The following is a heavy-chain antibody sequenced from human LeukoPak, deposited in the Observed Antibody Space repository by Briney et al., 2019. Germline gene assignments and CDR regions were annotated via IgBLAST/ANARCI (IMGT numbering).Heavy chain of an antibody. CDR3: ARGGHSYGHDDDFDY. CDR2: IYNSGST. D-gene: IGHD5-18*01. CDR1: GGSISSYY. J-gene: IGHJ4*02. Sequence: PSETLSLTCTVSGGSISSYYWSWIRQPPGKGLEWIGYIYNSGSTNYNPSLKSRVTISVDTSKNKFSPKLSSVTAADTAVYYCARGGHSYGHDDDFDYWGQGTLVTVSS. V-gene: IGHV4-59*01.